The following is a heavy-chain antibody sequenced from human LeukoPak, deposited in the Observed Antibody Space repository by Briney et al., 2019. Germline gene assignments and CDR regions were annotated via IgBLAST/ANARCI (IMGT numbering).Heavy chain of an antibody. CDR1: GGSISSYY. Sequence: SETLSLTCTVSGGSISSYYWSWIRQPPGKGLEWIGYIYYSGSTNYNPSLKSRVTISVDTSKNQFSLKLSSVTAADTAVYYCARAVGSWLPFDYWGQGTLVTVSS. CDR2: IYYSGST. D-gene: IGHD3-22*01. V-gene: IGHV4-59*12. J-gene: IGHJ4*02. CDR3: ARAVGSWLPFDY.